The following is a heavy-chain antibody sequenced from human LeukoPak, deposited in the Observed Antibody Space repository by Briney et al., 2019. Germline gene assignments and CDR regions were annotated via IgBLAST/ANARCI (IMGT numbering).Heavy chain of an antibody. Sequence: SETLSLTCSVSGGSISSDYWAWIRQPPGKGLDWIGYMYYTGSTNYNPSLKSRVTISLATSRKQFSLKLSSVTAADTAVYYCVRVSVVYGMDVWGRGTTVTVSS. CDR2: MYYTGST. CDR3: VRVSVVYGMDV. V-gene: IGHV4-59*01. J-gene: IGHJ6*02. CDR1: GGSISSDY.